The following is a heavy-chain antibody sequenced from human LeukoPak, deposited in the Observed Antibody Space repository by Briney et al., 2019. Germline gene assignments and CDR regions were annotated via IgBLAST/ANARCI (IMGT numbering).Heavy chain of an antibody. CDR1: GGSFSGYC. V-gene: IGHV4-34*01. CDR2: INHSGST. Sequence: SETLSLTCAVYGGSFSGYCWSWIRQPPGKGLEWIGEINHSGSTNYNPSLKSRVTISVDTSKNQFSLKLSSVTAADTAVYYCARAVLLWFGELYYFDYWGQGTLVTVSS. J-gene: IGHJ4*02. D-gene: IGHD3-10*01. CDR3: ARAVLLWFGELYYFDY.